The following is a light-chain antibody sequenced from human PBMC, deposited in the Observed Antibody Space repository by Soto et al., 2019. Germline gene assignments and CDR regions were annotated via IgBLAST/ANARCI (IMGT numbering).Light chain of an antibody. J-gene: IGKJ4*01. V-gene: IGKV3-11*01. CDR1: QSLDSY. CDR2: DAS. Sequence: EIVLTQSPATLSLSPGERATLSCRASQSLDSYLAWYQQKPGQAPRLLIYDASNRATGVPARFSGSGSGTDFTLTNNSLEPEDFAVYYCQQRRSWPITFGGGTKVEIK. CDR3: QQRRSWPIT.